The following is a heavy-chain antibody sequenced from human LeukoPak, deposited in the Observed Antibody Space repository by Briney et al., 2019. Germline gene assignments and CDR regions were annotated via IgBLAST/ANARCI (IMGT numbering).Heavy chain of an antibody. CDR3: AREYCSSTSCYND. Sequence: SATVSCKASGGTFSSYAISWVRQAPGQGLEWMGGIIPIFGTANYAQKFQGRVTITADESTSTAYMELSSLRSEDTAVYYCAREYCSSTSCYNDWGQGTLVTVSS. CDR2: IIPIFGTA. D-gene: IGHD2-2*02. CDR1: GGTFSSYA. J-gene: IGHJ4*02. V-gene: IGHV1-69*13.